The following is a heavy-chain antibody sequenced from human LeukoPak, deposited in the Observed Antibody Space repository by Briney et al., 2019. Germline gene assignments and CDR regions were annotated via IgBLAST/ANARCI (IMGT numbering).Heavy chain of an antibody. J-gene: IGHJ5*02. CDR1: GYSFTSYW. Sequence: RGASLQISCKGSGYSFTSYWIGWVRQLPGKGLEWMGIIYPGDSDTRYSPSFQGQVTISADKSISTAYLQWSSLKASDTAMYYCARQQGSFGVVISGFDPWGQGTLVTVSS. V-gene: IGHV5-51*01. CDR2: IYPGDSDT. D-gene: IGHD3-3*01. CDR3: ARQQGSFGVVISGFDP.